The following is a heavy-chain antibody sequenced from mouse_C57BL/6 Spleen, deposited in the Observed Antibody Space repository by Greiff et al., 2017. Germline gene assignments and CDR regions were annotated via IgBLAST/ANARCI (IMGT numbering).Heavy chain of an antibody. CDR2: IYPGSGST. CDR1: GYTFTSYW. J-gene: IGHJ3*01. V-gene: IGHV1-55*01. Sequence: VQLQQPGAELVKPGASVKMSCKASGYTFTSYWITWVKQRPGQGLEWIGDIYPGSGSTNYNEKFKSKATLTVDTSSSTAYMQLSSLTSEDSAVYYCARYRDGYSAWFAYWGQGTLVTVSA. CDR3: ARYRDGYSAWFAY. D-gene: IGHD2-3*01.